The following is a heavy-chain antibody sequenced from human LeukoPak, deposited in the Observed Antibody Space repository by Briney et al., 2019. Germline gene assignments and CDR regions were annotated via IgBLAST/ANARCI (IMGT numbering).Heavy chain of an antibody. Sequence: SETLSLTCTVSGGSISSYYWSWIRQPPGKGLEWVGYIYYSGSTTYNPSLKSRVTISVDTSKNQFSLKLSSVTAADTAVYYCARAVEGGYSSSSWGYYYYMDVWGKGTTVTVSS. CDR2: IYYSGST. D-gene: IGHD6-6*01. CDR1: GGSISSYY. V-gene: IGHV4-59*01. CDR3: ARAVEGGYSSSSWGYYYYMDV. J-gene: IGHJ6*03.